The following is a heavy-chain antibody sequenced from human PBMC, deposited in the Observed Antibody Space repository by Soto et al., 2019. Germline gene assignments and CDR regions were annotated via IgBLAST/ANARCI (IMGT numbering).Heavy chain of an antibody. CDR3: ARPPGYISDWYYFDL. CDR2: ISPKSGGT. D-gene: IGHD6-19*01. V-gene: IGHV1-2*02. J-gene: IGHJ4*02. Sequence: QVQLVQSGAQVKKPGASVKVSCEASGYTFIDYYMHWMRQAPGQGFEWMGRISPKSGGTNYAQKFQGRVTMTWDTSLNTAYMVLSSLMSEDTAVYYCARPPGYISDWYYFDLWGQGTLVTVSS. CDR1: GYTFIDYY.